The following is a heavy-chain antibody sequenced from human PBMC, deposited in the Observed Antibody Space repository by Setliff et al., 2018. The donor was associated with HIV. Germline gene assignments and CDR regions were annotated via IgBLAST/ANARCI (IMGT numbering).Heavy chain of an antibody. CDR1: GFNFLAHW. CDR3: ARRDGRSMNAFQI. J-gene: IGHJ3*01. V-gene: IGHV5-51*01. CDR2: VYPGDSDT. D-gene: IGHD6-13*01. Sequence: GESLKISCQCSGFNFLAHWIGWVRQVPEKGLEWMGIVYPGDSDTRYNPSFEGQVTISADKSITTAYLQINNLKASDTATYYCARRDGRSMNAFQIWGPGTVVTVSS.